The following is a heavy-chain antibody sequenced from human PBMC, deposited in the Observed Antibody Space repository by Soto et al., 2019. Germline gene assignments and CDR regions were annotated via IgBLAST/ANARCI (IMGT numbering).Heavy chain of an antibody. CDR1: GGSIGSVASY. CDR2: VYYVGSP. V-gene: IGHV4-39*01. J-gene: IGHJ5*02. Sequence: ETLPLTCSVAGGSIGSVASYWAWIRQAPGKGLEWIGSVYYVGSPFYNPSLKSRVTMSIDTTKNQFSLNLTSVTATDTAVYYCATIIIPGTRHTDFDHRGQGLSVTVSS. CDR3: ATIIIPGTRHTDFDH.